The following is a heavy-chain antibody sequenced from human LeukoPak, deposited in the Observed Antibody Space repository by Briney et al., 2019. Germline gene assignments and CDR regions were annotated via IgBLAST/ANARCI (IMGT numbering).Heavy chain of an antibody. D-gene: IGHD3-3*02. CDR1: GFIVSSNH. CDR3: ARDGSIFYFDY. Sequence: GGSLRLSCAASGFIVSSNHMNWVRQTPGKGLEWVSIIYINAGTTHYADSVKGRFIISRDNSENTVYLQMNNLRADDSAVYYCARDGSIFYFDYWGQGALVTVSS. CDR2: IYINAGTT. J-gene: IGHJ4*02. V-gene: IGHV3-66*01.